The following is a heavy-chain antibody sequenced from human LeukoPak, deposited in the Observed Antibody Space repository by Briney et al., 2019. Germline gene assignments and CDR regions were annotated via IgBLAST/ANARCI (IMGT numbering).Heavy chain of an antibody. V-gene: IGHV4-4*09. CDR2: IYTSGST. CDR1: GGSISSYY. CDR3: ARQKRDAFDI. Sequence: SETLSLTCTVSGGSISSYYWSWIRQPPGKGLEWIGYIYTSGSTNYNPSLKSRVTISVDTSKNQFSLKLSSVTAADTAVYYCARQKRDAFDIWGQGTMVTVSP. J-gene: IGHJ3*02.